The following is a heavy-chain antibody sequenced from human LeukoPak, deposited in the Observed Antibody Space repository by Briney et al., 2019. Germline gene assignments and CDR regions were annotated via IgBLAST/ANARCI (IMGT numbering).Heavy chain of an antibody. CDR2: IKSKTYGATT. CDR1: GFTFGDYA. D-gene: IGHD5-12*01. Sequence: PGGSLRLSCTVSGFTFGDYAMSWFRQAPGKGLEWISFIKSKTYGATTEYAASVKGRFTISRDDSKSIAYLQMNSLKTEDTAVYYCTREYSGLFDYWGQGTLVSVSS. J-gene: IGHJ4*02. CDR3: TREYSGLFDY. V-gene: IGHV3-49*03.